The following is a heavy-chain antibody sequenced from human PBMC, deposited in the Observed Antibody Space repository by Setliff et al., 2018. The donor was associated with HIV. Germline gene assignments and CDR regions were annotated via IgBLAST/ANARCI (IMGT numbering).Heavy chain of an antibody. Sequence: PSETLCLTCTVSGGSISSGDYYWSWIRQHPRKGLEWIGYIYYTGSTYYNPSLKSRVTISVDTSKNQFSLKLSSVTAADTAVYYCARAPFYYGSGSYQTFDYWGQGTLVTVSS. V-gene: IGHV4-31*03. D-gene: IGHD3-10*01. J-gene: IGHJ4*02. CDR3: ARAPFYYGSGSYQTFDY. CDR2: IYYTGST. CDR1: GGSISSGDYY.